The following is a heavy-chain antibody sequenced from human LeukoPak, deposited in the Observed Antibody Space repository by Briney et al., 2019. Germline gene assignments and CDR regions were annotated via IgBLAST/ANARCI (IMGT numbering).Heavy chain of an antibody. Sequence: SETLSLTCAVSGDSINSSNWWNWVRQPPGQGLEWIAEIYHSGNTNYNPSLKSRVTISLDKSKNQFSLKLTSVTAADTAVYFCARAGGGTYYFDFWGQGTLVTVSS. CDR3: ARAGGGTYYFDF. J-gene: IGHJ4*02. CDR2: IYHSGNT. CDR1: GDSINSSNW. D-gene: IGHD1-26*01. V-gene: IGHV4-4*02.